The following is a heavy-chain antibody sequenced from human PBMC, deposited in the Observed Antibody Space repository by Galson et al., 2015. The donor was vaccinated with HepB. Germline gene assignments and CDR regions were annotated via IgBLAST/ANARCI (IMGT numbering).Heavy chain of an antibody. CDR3: AREGITIFGVGYRTSFDY. V-gene: IGHV3-48*02. J-gene: IGHJ4*02. CDR2: ISATSATI. D-gene: IGHD3-3*01. CDR1: GFTFRSYA. Sequence: SLRLSCAASGFTFRSYAMNWVRQAPGRGLEWISYISATSATIHYVDSVKGRFTISRDNAKNSLSLQMNSLRDEDTAVYYCAREGITIFGVGYRTSFDYWGQGTLVTVSS.